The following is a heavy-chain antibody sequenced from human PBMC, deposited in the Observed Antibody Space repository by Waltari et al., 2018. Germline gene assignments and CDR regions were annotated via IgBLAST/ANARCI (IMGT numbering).Heavy chain of an antibody. Sequence: QVQLQESGPGLVKPSETLSLTCTVSGGSITTYYWTWIRQPPGRGLEWIGYMFYNGSPKYNPSLKSLVTRSRDTSKTQVSLNLSSVTAADTASYYCARDTIAVGYFDLWGQGTLVTVSS. J-gene: IGHJ4*02. V-gene: IGHV4-59*01. CDR2: MFYNGSP. D-gene: IGHD6-19*01. CDR1: GGSITTYY. CDR3: ARDTIAVGYFDL.